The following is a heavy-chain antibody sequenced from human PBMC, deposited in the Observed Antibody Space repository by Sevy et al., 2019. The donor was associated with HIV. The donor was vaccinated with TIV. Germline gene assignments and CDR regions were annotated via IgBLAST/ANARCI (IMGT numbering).Heavy chain of an antibody. CDR3: ARGAAYYYDSSGCFDY. CDR1: GYTFTGYY. J-gene: IGHJ4*02. D-gene: IGHD3-22*01. Sequence: ASVKVSCKASGYTFTGYYMHWVRQAPGQGLEWMGLINPNSGGTNYAQKFQGRVTMTRDTSISTAYMELSRLRSDDTAVYYCARGAAYYYDSSGCFDYWGQGTLVTVSS. V-gene: IGHV1-2*02. CDR2: INPNSGGT.